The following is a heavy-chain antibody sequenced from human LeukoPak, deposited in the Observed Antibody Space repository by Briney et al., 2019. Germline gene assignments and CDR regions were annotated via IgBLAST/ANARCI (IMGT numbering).Heavy chain of an antibody. J-gene: IGHJ6*03. V-gene: IGHV4-34*01. D-gene: IGHD4-23*01. CDR3: ARVGGGNLYYYYYYMDV. CDR1: GGSFSGYY. Sequence: KPSETLSLTCAVYGGSFSGYYWSWIRQPPGKGLEWIGEINHSGSTNYNPSLKSRVTISVDTSKNQFSLKLSSVTAADTAVYYCARVGGGNLYYYYYYMDVWGKGTTVTVSS. CDR2: INHSGST.